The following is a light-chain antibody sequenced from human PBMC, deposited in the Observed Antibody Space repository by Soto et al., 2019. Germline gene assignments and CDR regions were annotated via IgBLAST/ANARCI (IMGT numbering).Light chain of an antibody. CDR1: QSISNY. J-gene: IGKJ2*01. CDR2: AAS. V-gene: IGKV1-39*01. Sequence: IQLTQSPSSLSASVGDRVTITCRASQSISNYLNWYQQKPGKAPKLLIYAASSLQSGVPSRFSGSGSGTDFTLTINSLQPEDFATYYCQQSYSSPRTFGQGTKLEIK. CDR3: QQSYSSPRT.